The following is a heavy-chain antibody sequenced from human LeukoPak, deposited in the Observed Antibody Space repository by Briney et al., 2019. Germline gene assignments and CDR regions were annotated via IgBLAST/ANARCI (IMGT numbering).Heavy chain of an antibody. CDR1: GYTFTSYD. Sequence: GASVKVSCKASGYTFTSYDINWVRQATGQGLEWMGWMNPNSGNTGYAQKFQGRVTITRNTSISTAYMELSSLRSEDTAVYYCARRPIAARSWFDPWGQGTLVTVSS. D-gene: IGHD6-6*01. V-gene: IGHV1-8*03. CDR3: ARRPIAARSWFDP. J-gene: IGHJ5*02. CDR2: MNPNSGNT.